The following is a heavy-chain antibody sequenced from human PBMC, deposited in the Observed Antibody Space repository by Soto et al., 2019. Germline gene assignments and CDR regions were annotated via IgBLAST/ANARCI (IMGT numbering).Heavy chain of an antibody. CDR2: ISAYNGNT. CDR1: GYTFTSYG. J-gene: IGHJ4*02. V-gene: IGHV1-18*01. CDR3: ARCAYYDFWSGYRRWYFDY. Sequence: ASVKVSCKASGYTFTSYGISWVRQAPGQGLEWMGWISAYNGNTNYAQKLQGRVTMTTDTSTSTAYMELRSLRSDDTAVYYCARCAYYDFWSGYRRWYFDYWGQGTLVTSPQ. D-gene: IGHD3-3*01.